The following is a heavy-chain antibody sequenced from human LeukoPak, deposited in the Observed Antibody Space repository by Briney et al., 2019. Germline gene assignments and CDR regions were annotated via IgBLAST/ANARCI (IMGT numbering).Heavy chain of an antibody. CDR1: GGSVSSGFYY. Sequence: SETLSLTCTVSGGSVSSGFYYWSWIRQPPGKGLEWIGYIYYTGNTNYNPSLKSRVTISVDSSKNQFSLSLSSVTAADTAVYYCARIAPRDGYRFDYWGQGTLVTVSS. J-gene: IGHJ4*02. CDR2: IYYTGNT. CDR3: ARIAPRDGYRFDY. D-gene: IGHD5-24*01. V-gene: IGHV4-61*01.